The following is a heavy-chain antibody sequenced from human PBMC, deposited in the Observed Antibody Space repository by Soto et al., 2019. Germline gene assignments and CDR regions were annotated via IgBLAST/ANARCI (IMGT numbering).Heavy chain of an antibody. Sequence: EVQLVESGGGLVQPGRSLRLSCAASGFTFDDYAMHWVRQAPGKDLEWVSGISWNSGSIGYADSVKGRFTISRDNAKNSLYLLMNSLRAEDTALYYCAKDHWKYVADDAFDIWGQGTMVTVSS. J-gene: IGHJ3*02. CDR3: AKDHWKYVADDAFDI. V-gene: IGHV3-9*01. CDR1: GFTFDDYA. CDR2: ISWNSGSI. D-gene: IGHD1-7*01.